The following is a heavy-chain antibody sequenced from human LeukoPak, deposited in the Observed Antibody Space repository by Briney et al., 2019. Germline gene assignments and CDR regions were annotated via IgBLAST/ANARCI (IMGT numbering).Heavy chain of an antibody. J-gene: IGHJ4*02. CDR2: IYYTGST. D-gene: IGHD2-15*01. V-gene: IGHV4-59*01. CDR1: GGSISNYY. CDR3: AIAVARFDY. Sequence: SEALSLTCTVSGGSISNYYWSWIRQPPGKGLEWIGYIYYTGSTNYNPSLTSRVNISVDTSKNQFSLNLTSVTAADTAVYYCAIAVARFDYWGQGTLVTVSS.